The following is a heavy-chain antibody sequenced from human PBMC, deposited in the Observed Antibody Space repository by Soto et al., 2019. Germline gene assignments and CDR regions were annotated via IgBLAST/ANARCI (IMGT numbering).Heavy chain of an antibody. CDR3: VRDSWGFHH. D-gene: IGHD3-16*01. V-gene: IGHV3-74*03. J-gene: IGHJ1*01. CDR1: GFTFSGYW. CDR2: INNDGSST. Sequence: EVQLVYSGGGLVQPGGSLRFSCAEAGFTFSGYWMHWVRQAPGKGLVFVSHINNDGSSTLYADSVKGRFTIARDNAKNTLYPNMNSLSADDAAVYYCVRDSWGFHHWGQGTLVTVAS.